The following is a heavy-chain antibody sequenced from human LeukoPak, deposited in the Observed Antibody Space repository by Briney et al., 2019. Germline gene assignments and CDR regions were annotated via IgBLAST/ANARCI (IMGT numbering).Heavy chain of an antibody. CDR3: AATRTIFGVAHHMDV. CDR2: INPNSGGT. CDR1: GYSFTGYY. V-gene: IGHV1-2*02. D-gene: IGHD3-3*01. J-gene: IGHJ6*03. Sequence: GASVKVSCKASGYSFTGYYMHWVRQAPGQGLEWMGWINPNSGGTNYAQKFQGRVTMTRDTSISTAYMELSRLRSDDTAVYYCAATRTIFGVAHHMDVWGKGTTVTVSS.